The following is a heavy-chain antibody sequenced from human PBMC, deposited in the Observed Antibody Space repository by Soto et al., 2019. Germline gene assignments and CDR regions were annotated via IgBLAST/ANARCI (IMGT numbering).Heavy chain of an antibody. J-gene: IGHJ4*02. D-gene: IGHD4-17*01. CDR2: ISAHNGNT. CDR3: ARDRGRDPYGDYGGPFDY. V-gene: IGHV1-18*01. CDR1: GYTFTSYG. Sequence: QVQLVQSGAEVKKPGASVKVSCKASGYTFTSYGISWVRQAPGQGLEWMGWISAHNGNTNYAQKLQGRVTMTTDTSTSTAYMELRSLRSDDTAVYYCARDRGRDPYGDYGGPFDYWGQGTLVTVSS.